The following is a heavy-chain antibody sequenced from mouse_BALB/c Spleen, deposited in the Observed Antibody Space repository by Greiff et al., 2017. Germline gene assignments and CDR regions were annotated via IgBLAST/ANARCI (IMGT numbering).Heavy chain of an antibody. V-gene: IGHV7-3*02. J-gene: IGHJ1*01. D-gene: IGHD2-1*01. Sequence: EVQVVESGGGLVQPGGSLRLSCATSGFTFTDYYMSWVRQPPGKALEWLGFISNKANGYTTEYSASVKGRFTISRDNSQSILYLQMNTLRAEDSATYYCARGSFDGNYVWYFDVWGAGTTVTVSP. CDR1: GFTFTDYY. CDR3: ARGSFDGNYVWYFDV. CDR2: ISNKANGYTT.